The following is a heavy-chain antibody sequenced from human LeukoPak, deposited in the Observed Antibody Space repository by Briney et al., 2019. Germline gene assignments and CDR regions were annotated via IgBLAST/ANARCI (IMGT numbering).Heavy chain of an antibody. V-gene: IGHV1-2*02. CDR2: INPNTGGT. CDR1: GYTLTDYY. CDR3: ARDGTTTSYYYFYH. Sequence: ASMKVSCKASGYTLTDYYMHWVRQAPGQGLEWMGWINPNTGGTNYAQNFQGRVTMTRDTSISTAFMELSGLRSDDTAVYYCARDGTTTSYYYFYHWGQGTLVTVSS. D-gene: IGHD1-26*01. J-gene: IGHJ4*02.